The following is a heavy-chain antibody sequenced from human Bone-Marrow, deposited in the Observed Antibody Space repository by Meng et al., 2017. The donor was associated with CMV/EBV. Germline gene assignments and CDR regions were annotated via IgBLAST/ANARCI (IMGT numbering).Heavy chain of an antibody. J-gene: IGHJ6*02. CDR3: ARERDNNFWSGTLKPGYYYGMDV. V-gene: IGHV3-30*02. CDR2: IRYDGSNK. Sequence: GESLKISCAASGFTFSSYGMHWVRQAPGKGLEWVAFIRYDGSNKYYADSVKGRFTISRDNSKNTLYLQMNSLRAEDTAVYYCARERDNNFWSGTLKPGYYYGMDVWGQGTTVTVS. D-gene: IGHD3-3*01. CDR1: GFTFSSYG.